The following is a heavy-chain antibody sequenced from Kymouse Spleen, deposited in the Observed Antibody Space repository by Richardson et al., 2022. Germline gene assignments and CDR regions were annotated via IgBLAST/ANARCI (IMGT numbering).Heavy chain of an antibody. Sequence: QVQLVESGGGVVQPGRSLRLSCAASGFTFSSYGMHWVRQAPGKGLEWVAVISYDGSNKYYADSVKGRFTISRDNSKNTLYLQMNSLRAEDTAVYYCAKGIVGATYYYYYGMDVWGQGTTVTVSS. CDR1: GFTFSSYG. J-gene: IGHJ6*02. CDR3: AKGIVGATYYYYYGMDV. D-gene: IGHD1-26*01. V-gene: IGHV3-30*18. CDR2: ISYDGSNK.